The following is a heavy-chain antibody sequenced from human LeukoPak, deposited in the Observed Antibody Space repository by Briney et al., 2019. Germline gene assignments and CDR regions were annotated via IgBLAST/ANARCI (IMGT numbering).Heavy chain of an antibody. J-gene: IGHJ6*02. CDR3: ARDRYYYYYGMDV. CDR2: IWYDGSNK. CDR1: GFTFSSYG. V-gene: IGHV3-33*01. Sequence: PGGSLRLSCAAPGFTFSSYGMHWVRQAPGKGLEWVAVIWYDGSNKYYADSVKGRFTISRDNSKNTLYLQMNSLRAEDTAVYYCARDRYYYYYGMDVWGQGTTVTVSS.